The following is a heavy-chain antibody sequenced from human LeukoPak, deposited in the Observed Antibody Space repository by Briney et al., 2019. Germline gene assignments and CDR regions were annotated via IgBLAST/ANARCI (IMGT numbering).Heavy chain of an antibody. D-gene: IGHD3-22*01. Sequence: ASVKVSCKASGYTFTSYGISWVRQAPGQGLEWMGWISAYNGNTNYAQKLQGRVTMTTEKSTSTAYMELRSLRSDDTAVYYCARDSAAQYYYDSSGYYSPVDAFDIWGQGTMVTVSS. CDR3: ARDSAAQYYYDSSGYYSPVDAFDI. CDR2: ISAYNGNT. V-gene: IGHV1-18*01. CDR1: GYTFTSYG. J-gene: IGHJ3*02.